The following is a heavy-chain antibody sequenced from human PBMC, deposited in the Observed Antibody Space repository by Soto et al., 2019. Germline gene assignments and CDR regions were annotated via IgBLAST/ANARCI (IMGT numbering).Heavy chain of an antibody. D-gene: IGHD2-21*02. CDR1: GGSISSSSYY. CDR3: ARGFGGGDLDY. V-gene: IGHV4-39*01. CDR2: IYYSVST. J-gene: IGHJ4*02. Sequence: SETLSLTCTVSGGSISSSSYYWGWIRQPPGKGLEWIGSIYYSVSTYYNPSLKSRVTISVDTSKNQFSLKLSSVTAADTAVYYCARGFGGGDLDYWGQGTLVTVSS.